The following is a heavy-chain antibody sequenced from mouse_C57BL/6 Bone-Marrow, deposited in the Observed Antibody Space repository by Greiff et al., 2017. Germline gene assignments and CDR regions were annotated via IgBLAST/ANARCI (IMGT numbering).Heavy chain of an antibody. CDR3: ARKGESLYAMDY. CDR2: IHPNSGST. D-gene: IGHD6-2*01. Sequence: QVQLQQPGAELVKPGASVKLSCKASGYTFTSYWMHWVKQRPGQGLEWIGMIHPNSGSTNYNEKFKSKATLTVDKSSSTAYMQLSSLTSEDSAVYYCARKGESLYAMDYWGQGTSVTVSS. V-gene: IGHV1-64*01. CDR1: GYTFTSYW. J-gene: IGHJ4*01.